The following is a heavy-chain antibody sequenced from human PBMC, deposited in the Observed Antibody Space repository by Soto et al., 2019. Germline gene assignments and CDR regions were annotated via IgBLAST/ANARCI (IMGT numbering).Heavy chain of an antibody. CDR2: IYYSGST. Sequence: SETLSLTCTVSGGSISSYDWSWIRQPPGKGLEWIGYIYYSGSTNYNPSLKSRVTISVDTSKNQFSLKLSSVTAADTAVYYCARGGGITIFGVVPYGGNWFDPWGQGTLVTVS. CDR1: GGSISSYD. V-gene: IGHV4-59*01. J-gene: IGHJ5*02. CDR3: ARGGGITIFGVVPYGGNWFDP. D-gene: IGHD3-3*01.